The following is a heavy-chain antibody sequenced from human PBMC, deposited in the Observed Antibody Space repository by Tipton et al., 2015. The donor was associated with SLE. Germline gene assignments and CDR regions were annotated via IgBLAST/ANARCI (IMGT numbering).Heavy chain of an antibody. CDR1: GGSFSGYH. CDR3: ARGFWSGYSTGYYDSYMDV. D-gene: IGHD3-3*01. CDR2: INYSGRA. J-gene: IGHJ6*03. Sequence: LRLSCAVYGGSFSGYHWNWIRQPPGKGLEWLGEINYSGRANYNPSLKSRVTISVDTSKNQFSLRLSSVIAADTAVYYCARGFWSGYSTGYYDSYMDVWGKGTTVTVSS. V-gene: IGHV4-34*01.